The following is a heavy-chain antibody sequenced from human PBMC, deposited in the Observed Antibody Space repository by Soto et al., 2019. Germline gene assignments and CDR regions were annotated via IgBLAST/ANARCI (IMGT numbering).Heavy chain of an antibody. CDR2: AYHNGRT. D-gene: IGHD4-17*01. J-gene: IGHJ5*01. Sequence: SETLALSCAVSGDSITSNVWWSWIRQSTGKGMEWIGEAYHNGRTNYNPSLKSRVTMSTDTSKNRFSLKLRSVTAADTAVYYCARALTTVVTKWFDSWGQGTLVTVSS. CDR1: GDSITSNVW. CDR3: ARALTTVVTKWFDS. V-gene: IGHV4-4*02.